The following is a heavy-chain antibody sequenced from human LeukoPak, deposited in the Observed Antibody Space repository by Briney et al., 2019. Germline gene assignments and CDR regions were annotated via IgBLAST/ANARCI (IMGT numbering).Heavy chain of an antibody. J-gene: IGHJ4*02. D-gene: IGHD6-19*01. Sequence: GGSLRLSCAASGFTVSNYYMSWVRQAPGKGLEWVSVIYSSGTTYYADSVRGRFTISRDTSKNTLYLQMNSLRAEDTAVYYCARGSEQWLVDYWGQGTLVTVSS. CDR3: ARGSEQWLVDY. CDR2: IYSSGTT. V-gene: IGHV3-66*03. CDR1: GFTVSNYY.